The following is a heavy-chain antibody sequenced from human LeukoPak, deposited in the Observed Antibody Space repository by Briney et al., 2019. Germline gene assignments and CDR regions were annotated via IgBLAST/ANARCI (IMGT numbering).Heavy chain of an antibody. CDR1: GGSISSGGYW. Sequence: PSETLSLTCTVSGGSISSGGYWWSWIRQYPGKGLEWIGYIYYSGSIYYNPSLRSRVTMSVDTSQNQYALKLNSVTAADTAVYYCARAIVTPSGCVWYFDLWGRGTLVTVSS. D-gene: IGHD3-3*01. V-gene: IGHV4-31*03. J-gene: IGHJ2*01. CDR2: IYYSGSI. CDR3: ARAIVTPSGCVWYFDL.